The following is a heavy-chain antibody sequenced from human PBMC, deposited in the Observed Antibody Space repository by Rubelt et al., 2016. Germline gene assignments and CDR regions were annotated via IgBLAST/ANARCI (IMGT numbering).Heavy chain of an antibody. V-gene: IGHV1-69*12. D-gene: IGHD3-3*01. CDR2: IIPIFGTA. J-gene: IGHJ6*04. CDR3: ASARYDFWSTDV. Sequence: QVQLVQSGAEVKKPGSSVKVSCKASGGTFSSYAISWVRQAPGQGLEWMGGIIPIFGTANYEQKFQGGVTITADESTSPAYMELSSLRSEDTAVYYCASARYDFWSTDVWGKGTTVTVSS. CDR1: GGTFSSYA.